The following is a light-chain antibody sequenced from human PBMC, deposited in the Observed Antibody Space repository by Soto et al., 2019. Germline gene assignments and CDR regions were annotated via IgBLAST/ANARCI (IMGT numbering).Light chain of an antibody. CDR3: QQTHSTPIT. CDR1: QPISNN. CDR2: ASS. J-gene: IGKJ5*01. Sequence: DIQMTQSPSSLSASVGDRVTITCRASQPISNNLNWYQQRPGKPPNLLIYASSSVQRGVPPRFSCGGSGTEFTLTISSLQPEDFVIYYCQQTHSTPITFGQGTRVEIK. V-gene: IGKV1-39*01.